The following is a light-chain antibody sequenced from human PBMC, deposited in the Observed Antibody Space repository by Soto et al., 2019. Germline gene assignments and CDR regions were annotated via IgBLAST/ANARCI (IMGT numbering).Light chain of an antibody. CDR2: GAS. V-gene: IGKV3-20*01. CDR1: QSVSSSY. J-gene: IGKJ5*01. CDR3: QQYGRSPPIT. Sequence: EIVLTQSPGTLSLSPGERATLSCRASQSVSSSYLAWYQQKPGQAPRLLIYGASSRATGIPDRFSGSGSGTDFTLTISRLEPEDFAGYYCQQYGRSPPITFGQGTRLEIK.